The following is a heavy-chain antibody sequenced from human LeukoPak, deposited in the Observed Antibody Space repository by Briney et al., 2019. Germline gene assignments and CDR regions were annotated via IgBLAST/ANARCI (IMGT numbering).Heavy chain of an antibody. CDR2: INHSGST. J-gene: IGHJ4*02. Sequence: SETLSLTCAVYGGSFSGYYWSWIRQPPGKGLDWIGEINHSGSTNYNPSLKSRVTISVETSKNQFSLKLSSVTAADTAVYYCARVKRITMIVVVTKEYYFDYWGQGTLVTVSS. D-gene: IGHD3-22*01. CDR1: GGSFSGYY. CDR3: ARVKRITMIVVVTKEYYFDY. V-gene: IGHV4-34*01.